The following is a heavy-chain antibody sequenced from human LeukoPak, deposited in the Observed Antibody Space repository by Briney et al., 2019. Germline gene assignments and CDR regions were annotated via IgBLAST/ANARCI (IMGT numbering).Heavy chain of an antibody. Sequence: ASVKVSCKASGYTFTGYYMHWVRQAPGQGLEWMGWINPDSGGTNYAQKFQGRVTMTRDTSISTAYMELSRLRSDDTAVYYCARSLKLTTVTTVYSYWGQGTLVTVSS. CDR3: ARSLKLTTVTTVYSY. CDR2: INPDSGGT. V-gene: IGHV1-2*02. CDR1: GYTFTGYY. D-gene: IGHD4-17*01. J-gene: IGHJ4*02.